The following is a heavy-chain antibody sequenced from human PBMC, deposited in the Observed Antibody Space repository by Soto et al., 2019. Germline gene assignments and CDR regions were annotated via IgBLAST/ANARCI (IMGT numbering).Heavy chain of an antibody. J-gene: IGHJ4*02. D-gene: IGHD6-19*01. CDR2: IGSSGRAI. CDR3: ASHHSSGWLYFDS. V-gene: IGHV3-11*01. CDR1: GFTVSGND. Sequence: QLQLLESGGDLVKPGGSLRLSCAASGFTVSGNDLSWIRQAPGKGLEWVSSIGSSGRAIYYADSVKGRFTISRDNTKDLLYLHMSSLRAEYTSIYYCASHHSSGWLYFDSWGQGTLVTVYS.